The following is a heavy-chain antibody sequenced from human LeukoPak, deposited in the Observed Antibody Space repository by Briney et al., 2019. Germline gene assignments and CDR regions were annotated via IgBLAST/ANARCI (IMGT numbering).Heavy chain of an antibody. J-gene: IGHJ4*02. CDR1: GFTFSSYA. Sequence: GGSLRLSCVASGFTFSSYAMSWVRQAPGKGLEWVSAISPGGGSTFYADSVKGRFTISRDNSKSTLYLQTNSLRAEDTAVYYCAKFRSAAVADRGLDYWGQGTLVTVSS. V-gene: IGHV3-23*01. CDR2: ISPGGGST. D-gene: IGHD6-19*01. CDR3: AKFRSAAVADRGLDY.